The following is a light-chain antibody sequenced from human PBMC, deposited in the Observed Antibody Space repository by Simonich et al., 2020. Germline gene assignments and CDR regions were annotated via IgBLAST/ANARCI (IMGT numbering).Light chain of an antibody. J-gene: IGKJ2*01. CDR2: DAY. Sequence: EIVLTQSPATLSLSPGERATLSCRASHRVSSYLALYQQKPGQAPRLLIYDAYNRATGIPARFSGSGSGTDFTLTISSLQAEDVAVYYCQQYYSTPYTFGQGTKLEIK. CDR1: HRVSSY. V-gene: IGKV3-11*01. CDR3: QQYYSTPYT.